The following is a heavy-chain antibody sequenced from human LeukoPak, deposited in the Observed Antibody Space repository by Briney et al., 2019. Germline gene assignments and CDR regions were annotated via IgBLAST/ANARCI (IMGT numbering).Heavy chain of an antibody. CDR1: GYTFTSYY. CDR3: ARDSGTTGEVKFDP. V-gene: IGHV1-46*01. J-gene: IGHJ5*02. D-gene: IGHD3-10*01. CDR2: INPSGGST. Sequence: ASVKVSCKASGYTFTSYYMHWVRQAPGQGLEWMGIINPSGGSTSYAQKFQGRVTMTRDMSTSTVYMELSRLRSDDTAVYYCARDSGTTGEVKFDPWGQGTLVTVSS.